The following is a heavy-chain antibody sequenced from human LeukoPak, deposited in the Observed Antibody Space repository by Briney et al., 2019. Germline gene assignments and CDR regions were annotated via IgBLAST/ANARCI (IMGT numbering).Heavy chain of an antibody. CDR2: IIPIFGTA. Sequence: SVKVSCKASGGTFSSYAISWVRQAPGQGLEWMGGIIPIFGTANYAQKFQGRVTITTDESTSAAYMELSSLRSEDTAVYYCARAGVPAAIEFYYYYYYMDVWGKGTTVTVSS. D-gene: IGHD2-2*01. J-gene: IGHJ6*03. CDR1: GGTFSSYA. V-gene: IGHV1-69*05. CDR3: ARAGVPAAIEFYYYYYYMDV.